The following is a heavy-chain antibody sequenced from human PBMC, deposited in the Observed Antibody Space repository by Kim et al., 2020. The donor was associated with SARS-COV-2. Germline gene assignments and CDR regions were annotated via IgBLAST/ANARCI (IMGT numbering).Heavy chain of an antibody. V-gene: IGHV7-4-1*01. J-gene: IGHJ4*02. Sequence: ASVKVSCKASGYPFTTYAINWARQAPGQGLEWMGWINTNTGNPTYAQGFRGRFVFSQDTSVSTAYLQFYSLRAENTAIYYCSRDGLGYSSSDAWGQGTLV. D-gene: IGHD6-13*01. CDR1: GYPFTTYA. CDR2: INTNTGNP. CDR3: SRDGLGYSSSDA.